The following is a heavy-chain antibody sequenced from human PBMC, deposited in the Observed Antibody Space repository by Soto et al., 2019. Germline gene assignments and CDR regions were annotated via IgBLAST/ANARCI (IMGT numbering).Heavy chain of an antibody. D-gene: IGHD2-15*01. CDR2: IYYSGST. CDR3: ARGRVASPYFDY. Sequence: QVQLQESGPGLVKPSETLSLTCTVSGGSISSYYWSWIRQPPGKGLEWIGYIYYSGSTNYNPSLNRRVTISVDTSKNQFSLKLSSVPAADTAVYYCARGRVASPYFDYWGQGTLVTVSS. CDR1: GGSISSYY. V-gene: IGHV4-59*01. J-gene: IGHJ4*02.